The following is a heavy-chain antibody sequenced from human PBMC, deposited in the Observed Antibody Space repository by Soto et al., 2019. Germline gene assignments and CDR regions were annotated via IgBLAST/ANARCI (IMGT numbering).Heavy chain of an antibody. V-gene: IGHV4-34*01. CDR3: ASLGFLYYYYGMDV. D-gene: IGHD3-10*01. J-gene: IGHJ6*02. Sequence: SETLSLTCAVYGGSFSGYYWSWIRQPPGKGLEWIGEINHSGSTNYNPSLKSRVTISVDTSKNQLSLKLSSVTAADTAVYYCASLGFLYYYYGMDVWGQGTTVTVSS. CDR2: INHSGST. CDR1: GGSFSGYY.